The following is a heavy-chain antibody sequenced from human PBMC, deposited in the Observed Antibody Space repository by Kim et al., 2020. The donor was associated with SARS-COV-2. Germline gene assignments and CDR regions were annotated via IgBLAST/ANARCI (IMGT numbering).Heavy chain of an antibody. CDR1: GYTFTSYG. CDR2: ISVDNVNT. D-gene: IGHD1-7*01. V-gene: IGHV1-18*01. Sequence: ASVKVSCKASGYTFTSYGISWVRQAPGQGLEWMGWISVDNVNTKYAQKFQGRVTMTTDTSTTTAYMELRSLRSDDTAVYYCTRDSSAWDRELRKEYLQHW. CDR3: TRDSSAWDRELRKEYLQH. J-gene: IGHJ1*01.